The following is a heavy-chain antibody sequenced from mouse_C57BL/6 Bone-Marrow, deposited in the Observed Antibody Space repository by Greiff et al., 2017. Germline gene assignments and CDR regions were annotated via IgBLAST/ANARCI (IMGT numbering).Heavy chain of an antibody. CDR1: GYAFSSSW. Sequence: QVQLQQSGPELVKPGASVKISCKASGYAFSSSWMNWVKQRPGKGLEWIGRIYPGDGDTNYNGKFKGKATLTADKSSSTAYMQLSSLASEDSAVYFCARSTMITEYYWDDWDQGTTHTVSS. D-gene: IGHD2-4*01. J-gene: IGHJ2*01. CDR2: IYPGDGDT. V-gene: IGHV1-82*01. CDR3: ARSTMITEYYWDD.